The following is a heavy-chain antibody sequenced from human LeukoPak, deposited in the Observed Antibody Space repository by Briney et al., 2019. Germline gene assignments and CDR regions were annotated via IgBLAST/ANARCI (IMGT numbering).Heavy chain of an antibody. CDR2: IDYDGSIT. J-gene: IGHJ4*02. D-gene: IGHD1-7*01. V-gene: IGHV3-74*01. Sequence: GGSLRLSCAASGFTFSSYWIHWVRQVPGKGLVWVSRIDYDGSITNYADSVKGRFTISRDNARNTLYLQMNSLRVDDTAVYYCVEDLGGNYDYWGQGTLVTVSS. CDR3: VEDLGGNYDY. CDR1: GFTFSSYW.